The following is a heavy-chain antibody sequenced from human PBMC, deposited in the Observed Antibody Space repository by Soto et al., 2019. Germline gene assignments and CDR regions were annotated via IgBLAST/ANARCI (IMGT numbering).Heavy chain of an antibody. Sequence: QLQLQESGPGLVKPSETLSLTCTVSGGSISSSSFHWGWIRQPPGKRLEWIGSIYYSGSTYSSPSLKSRVTISVDTSKNQFSLKLSSVTAADTAVYYCARRERAAGTDWWFDPGGQGTLVTVSS. D-gene: IGHD6-13*01. CDR2: IYYSGST. J-gene: IGHJ5*02. CDR3: ARRERAAGTDWWFDP. V-gene: IGHV4-39*01. CDR1: GGSISSSSFH.